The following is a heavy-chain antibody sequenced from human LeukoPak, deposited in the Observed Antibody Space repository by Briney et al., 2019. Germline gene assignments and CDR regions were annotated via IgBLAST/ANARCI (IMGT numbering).Heavy chain of an antibody. CDR2: INGDGSVT. V-gene: IGHV3-74*01. Sequence: GGSLRLSCAASGFTFSSYWMHWVRQAPGKGLVWVSRINGDGSVTTYADSVKGRFTISRDNAKDTLYLQLNSLRAEDTAVYYCARDLDGSGNYHWFDPWGQGTLVNVAS. CDR3: ARDLDGSGNYHWFDP. CDR1: GFTFSSYW. J-gene: IGHJ5*02. D-gene: IGHD3-10*01.